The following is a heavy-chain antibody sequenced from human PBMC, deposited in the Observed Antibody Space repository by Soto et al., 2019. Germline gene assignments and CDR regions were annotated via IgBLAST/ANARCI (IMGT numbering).Heavy chain of an antibody. Sequence: EVQLLESGGGLVQPGGSLRLSCAASGFTFSSYAMSWVRQAPGKGLEWVSAISGSGGSTYYADSVKGRFSISRDNSKNTLYLQMNSLSAEDTALYYCAKDPDIVVVVPPTRWFDPWGQGTLVTVSS. J-gene: IGHJ5*02. CDR2: ISGSGGST. V-gene: IGHV3-23*01. CDR3: AKDPDIVVVVPPTRWFDP. D-gene: IGHD2-15*01. CDR1: GFTFSSYA.